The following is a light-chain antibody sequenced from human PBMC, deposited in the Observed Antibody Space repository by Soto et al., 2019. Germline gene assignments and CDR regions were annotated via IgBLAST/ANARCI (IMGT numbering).Light chain of an antibody. J-gene: IGKJ2*01. Sequence: DIQMTQSPSTLSASVGDRCTITCSASQSISTWLAWYQQKPGKAPKLRIYKASSLESGVPSRFSGSGSGTEFTLTISSLQPDDFAADYCQQYNDDPALTFGQGTKLESK. V-gene: IGKV1-5*03. CDR2: KAS. CDR3: QQYNDDPALT. CDR1: QSISTW.